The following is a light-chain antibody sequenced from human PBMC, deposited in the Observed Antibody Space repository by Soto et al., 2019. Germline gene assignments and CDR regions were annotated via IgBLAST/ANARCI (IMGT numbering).Light chain of an antibody. CDR3: ATWDDNLNGVL. J-gene: IGLJ3*02. CDR2: GNS. CDR1: SSNIGSNT. V-gene: IGLV1-44*01. Sequence: QSVLTQPPSVSGTPGQRVTISCSGSSSNIGSNTVNWYQQVPGTAPTLLIYGNSQRPSGVPDRFSGSKSGTSASLAISGLQSADEADYYCATWDDNLNGVLFGGGTKVTVL.